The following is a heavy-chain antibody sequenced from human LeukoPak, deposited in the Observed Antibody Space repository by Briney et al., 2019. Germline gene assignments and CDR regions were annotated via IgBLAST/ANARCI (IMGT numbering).Heavy chain of an antibody. D-gene: IGHD3-16*02. V-gene: IGHV5-10-1*01. CDR3: ARHQGSHPNFDY. J-gene: IGHJ4*02. Sequence: GESLRISCKGSGYSFTTYWITWVRQMPGKGLEWMGRIDPSDSYTNYRPSFQGRVTISTDMSISTAYLQWSSLKASDTAMYYCARHQGSHPNFDYWGQGTLVTVSS. CDR1: GYSFTTYW. CDR2: IDPSDSYT.